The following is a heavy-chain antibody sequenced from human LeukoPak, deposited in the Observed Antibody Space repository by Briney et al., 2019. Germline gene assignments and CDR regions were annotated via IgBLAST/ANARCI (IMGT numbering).Heavy chain of an antibody. CDR3: AKDESWALWFGEP. J-gene: IGHJ4*02. Sequence: GGSLRLSCAASGFTFSSYEMNWVRQAPGKGLEWVSYISSSGSTIYYADSVKGRFTISRDTSKNTAYMQMNSLRAEDTALYYCAKDESWALWFGEPWGQGTLVTVSS. CDR1: GFTFSSYE. CDR2: ISSSGSTI. D-gene: IGHD3-10*01. V-gene: IGHV3-48*03.